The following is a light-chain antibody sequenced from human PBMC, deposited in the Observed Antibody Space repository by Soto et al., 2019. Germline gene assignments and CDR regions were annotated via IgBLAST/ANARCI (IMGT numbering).Light chain of an antibody. CDR1: QSISSN. CDR3: QPYNDWPALT. Sequence: EIMMTQSPATLSVSPGERATLSRRASQSISSNLAWYQQKPGQAPRLLIYYASTRATDIPARFSGSGSGTQFTLTISSLQSEDFAVYYCQPYNDWPALTFGGGTKVDIK. V-gene: IGKV3-15*01. J-gene: IGKJ4*01. CDR2: YAS.